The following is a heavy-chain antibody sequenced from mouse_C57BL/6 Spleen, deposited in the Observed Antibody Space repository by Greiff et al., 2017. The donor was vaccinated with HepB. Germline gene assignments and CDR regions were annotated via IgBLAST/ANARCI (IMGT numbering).Heavy chain of an antibody. CDR1: GYTFTSYW. CDR2: IDPSDSET. V-gene: IGHV1-52*01. D-gene: IGHD2-3*01. J-gene: IGHJ2*01. Sequence: QVQLQQPGAELVRPGSSVKLSCKASGYTFTSYWMHWVKQRPIQGLEWIGNIDPSDSETHYNQKFKDKATLTVDKSSSTAYMQLSSLTSEDSAVYYCARGGCYDGDYLDYWGQGTTLTVSS. CDR3: ARGGCYDGDYLDY.